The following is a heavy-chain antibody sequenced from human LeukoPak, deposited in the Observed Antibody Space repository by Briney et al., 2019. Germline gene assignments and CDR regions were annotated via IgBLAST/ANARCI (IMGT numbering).Heavy chain of an antibody. CDR1: GFTVSLKY. CDR2: IYTDGSA. Sequence: GGSLRLSCAASGFTVSLKYMSWVRQAPGKGVEWVSVIYTDGSAYYADSVKGRFTISRHDSKNTLYLQMNSLRVEDTAVYYCARASRGSGVDVWGQGTTVTVSS. V-gene: IGHV3-53*04. D-gene: IGHD3-10*01. J-gene: IGHJ6*02. CDR3: ARASRGSGVDV.